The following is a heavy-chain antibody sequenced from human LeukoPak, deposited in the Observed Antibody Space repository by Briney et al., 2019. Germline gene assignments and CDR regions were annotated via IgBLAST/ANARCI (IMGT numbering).Heavy chain of an antibody. CDR2: ISPSRGSI. CDR1: GFTFSDYT. J-gene: IGHJ4*02. D-gene: IGHD2-21*01. V-gene: IGHV3-48*01. Sequence: GGSLRLSCAASGFTFSDYTLNWVRQAPGKGLEWLSYISPSRGSIAYADSVKGRFTISSDSAKNSVYLQINNLRAEDTTVYYCARDRDWAFDYWGQGILVTVSS. CDR3: ARDRDWAFDY.